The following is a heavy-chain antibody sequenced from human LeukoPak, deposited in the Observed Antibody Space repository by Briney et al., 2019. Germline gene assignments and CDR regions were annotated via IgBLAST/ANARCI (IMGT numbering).Heavy chain of an antibody. D-gene: IGHD2-15*01. CDR3: AKVVVVVADY. J-gene: IGHJ4*02. CDR1: GFTFSSYS. Sequence: PGGSLRLSCAASGFTFSSYSMNWVRQAPGKGLEWVSYISSSSSTIYYADSVKGRFTISRDNSKNTLYLQMNSLRAEDTAVYYCAKVVVVVADYWGQGTLVTVSS. V-gene: IGHV3-48*01. CDR2: ISSSSSTI.